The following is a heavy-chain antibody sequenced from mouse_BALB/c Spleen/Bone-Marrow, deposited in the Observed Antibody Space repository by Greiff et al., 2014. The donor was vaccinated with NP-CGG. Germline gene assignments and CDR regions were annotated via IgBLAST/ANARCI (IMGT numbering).Heavy chain of an antibody. D-gene: IGHD2-3*01. CDR3: ARYDYAMDY. Sequence: DLVKPGASVKLSCKASGYTFTNFWINWIKQRPGQGFEWIGRIAPGSGTTYYNEMFKGKATLTVDTSSSTAYIQLSSLSSEDSAVYFCARYDYAMDYWGQGTSVTVSS. CDR2: IAPGSGTT. CDR1: GYTFTNFW. J-gene: IGHJ4*01. V-gene: IGHV1S41*01.